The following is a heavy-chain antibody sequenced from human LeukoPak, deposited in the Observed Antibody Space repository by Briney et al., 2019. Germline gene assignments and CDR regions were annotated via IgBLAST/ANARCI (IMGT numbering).Heavy chain of an antibody. D-gene: IGHD6-13*01. CDR3: ARGLVGIAAAGTFDY. CDR2: INHSGST. V-gene: IGHV4-34*01. J-gene: IGHJ4*02. Sequence: SETLSLTCAVYGGSFSGYYWSWIRQPPGKGLEWIGEINHSGSTNYNPSLKSRVTISVDTSKNQFSLKLSSVTAADTAVYYCARGLVGIAAAGTFDYWGQGTLVTVSS. CDR1: GGSFSGYY.